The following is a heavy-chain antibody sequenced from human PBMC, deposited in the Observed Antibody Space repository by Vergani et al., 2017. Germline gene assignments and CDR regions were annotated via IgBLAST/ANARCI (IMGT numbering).Heavy chain of an antibody. D-gene: IGHD6-13*01. V-gene: IGHV4-34*01. CDR1: GGSFSGYY. CDR2: INHSGST. Sequence: QVQLQQWGAGLLKPSETLSLTCAVYGGSFSGYYWSWIRQPPGKGLEWIGEINHSGSTNYNPSLKSRVTISVDTSKNQISLKLSSVTAADTAVYYCARGPMISYSSSWYVQGGYYYYGMDVWGQGTTVTVSS. CDR3: ARGPMISYSSSWYVQGGYYYYGMDV. J-gene: IGHJ6*02.